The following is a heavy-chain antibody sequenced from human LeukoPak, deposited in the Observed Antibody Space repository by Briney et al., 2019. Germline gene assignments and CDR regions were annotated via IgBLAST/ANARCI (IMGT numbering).Heavy chain of an antibody. D-gene: IGHD3-10*01. Sequence: GGSLRLSCAASGFAFSGYWMHWVRQAPGKGLVWVSLIHSDGSRTNYADSVKGRFTISRDNAKNTLYLQMNSLSAEDTAVYYCARDRGYSSDYWGQGTLVTVSS. CDR2: IHSDGSRT. J-gene: IGHJ4*02. CDR3: ARDRGYSSDY. CDR1: GFAFSGYW. V-gene: IGHV3-74*01.